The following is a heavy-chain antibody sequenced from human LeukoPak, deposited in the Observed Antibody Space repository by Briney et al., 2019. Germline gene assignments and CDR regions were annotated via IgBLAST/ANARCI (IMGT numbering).Heavy chain of an antibody. CDR3: ARCMATIGPIDY. D-gene: IGHD5-24*01. Sequence: GGSLRLSCAASGFTFSRNWMYWVRQAPGKGLVWVSRINSDGSSTTYADSVKGRFTISRDNAKNTLYVQMNSLRAEDTAVYYCARCMATIGPIDYWGQGTLVTVSS. J-gene: IGHJ4*02. CDR1: GFTFSRNW. CDR2: INSDGSST. V-gene: IGHV3-74*01.